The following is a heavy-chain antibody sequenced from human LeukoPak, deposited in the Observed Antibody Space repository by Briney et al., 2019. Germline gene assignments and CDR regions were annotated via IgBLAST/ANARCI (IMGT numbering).Heavy chain of an antibody. CDR3: ARDLIAVAAPGMDV. D-gene: IGHD6-19*01. V-gene: IGHV3-21*01. J-gene: IGHJ6*02. CDR1: GFTFSSYS. CDR2: ISSSSSYI. Sequence: GGSLRLSCVVSGFTFSSYSMNWVRQAPGKGLEWVSSISSSSSYIYYADSVKGRFTISRDNAKNSLYLQMNSLRAEDTAVYYCARDLIAVAAPGMDVWGQGTTVTVSS.